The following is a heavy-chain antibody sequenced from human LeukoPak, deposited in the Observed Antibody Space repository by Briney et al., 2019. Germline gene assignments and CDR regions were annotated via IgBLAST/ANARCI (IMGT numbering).Heavy chain of an antibody. Sequence: ASVKVSCKASGGTFSSFAINWLRQAPGQGLEWVGGIIPSFGTTNHAQRFRERVTISTDDSTGTAYMEMRSLTSEDTVTYYCARGFCTGSTCYHYWYFDLWGRGTLVTVSA. CDR3: ARGFCTGSTCYHYWYFDL. V-gene: IGHV1-69*05. CDR2: IIPSFGTT. CDR1: GGTFSSFA. D-gene: IGHD1-14*01. J-gene: IGHJ2*01.